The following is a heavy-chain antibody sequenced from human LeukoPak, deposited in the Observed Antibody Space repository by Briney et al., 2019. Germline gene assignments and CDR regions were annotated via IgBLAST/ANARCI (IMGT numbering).Heavy chain of an antibody. CDR1: GGSISSYY. D-gene: IGHD2-15*01. J-gene: IGHJ5*02. CDR3: ARGLVVAERNDDWFDP. CDR2: IYYSGST. Sequence: SETLSLTCTVSGGSISSYYWSWIRQPPGKGLEWIGYIYYSGSTNYNPSLKSRVTISVDTSKNQFSLKLSSVTAADTAVYYCARGLVVAERNDDWFDPWGQGTLVTVSS. V-gene: IGHV4-59*01.